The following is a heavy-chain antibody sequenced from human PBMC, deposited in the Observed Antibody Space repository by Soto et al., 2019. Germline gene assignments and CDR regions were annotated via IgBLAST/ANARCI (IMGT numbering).Heavy chain of an antibody. J-gene: IGHJ1*01. CDR1: GGSISSSSYY. CDR2: IYYSGST. V-gene: IGHV4-39*01. D-gene: IGHD4-17*01. CDR3: AEGYGDYVPVIQH. Sequence: QLQLQESGPGLVKHSETLSLTCTVSGGSISSSSYYWGWIRQPPGNGLDWIGSIYYSGSTYYNPSLKSRVTISVDTSKNQFSLKLSSVTAADTAVYYCAEGYGDYVPVIQHWGQGTLVTVSS.